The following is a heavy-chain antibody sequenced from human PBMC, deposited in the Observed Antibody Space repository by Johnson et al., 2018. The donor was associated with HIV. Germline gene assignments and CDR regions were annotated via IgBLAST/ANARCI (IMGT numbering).Heavy chain of an antibody. D-gene: IGHD4-17*01. CDR2: IWFDGSNK. J-gene: IGHJ3*02. Sequence: QVQLVESGGGVVQPGRSLRLSCAASGFTFSGYGMHWVRQAPGKGLEWVAVIWFDGSNKYYADSVKGRFTISRDNSKNTLYLQMNSLRAEDTAVYYCAKVGGRHDYGDYLGAFDIWGQGTIVTVSS. CDR1: GFTFSGYG. V-gene: IGHV3-33*06. CDR3: AKVGGRHDYGDYLGAFDI.